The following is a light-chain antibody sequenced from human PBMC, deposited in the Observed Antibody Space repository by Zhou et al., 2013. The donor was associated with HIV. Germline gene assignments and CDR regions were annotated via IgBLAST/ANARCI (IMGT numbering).Light chain of an antibody. CDR1: QSVSDN. CDR2: GAS. J-gene: IGKJ2*01. V-gene: IGKV3D-15*01. CDR3: QQYYGPYT. Sequence: EIVMTQFPAALSVSPGDSATLSCRASQSVSDNLAWYQQKLGQAPRLLIYGASNRATGIPDRFSGSGSGTDFTLTISRLEPEDVAVYYCQQYYGPYTFGQGTKLEIK.